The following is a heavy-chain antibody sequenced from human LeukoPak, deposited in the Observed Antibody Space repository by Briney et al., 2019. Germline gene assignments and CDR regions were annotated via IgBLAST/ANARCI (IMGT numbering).Heavy chain of an antibody. CDR1: GFTFSSYA. CDR3: VRGLYYDSGGYFPY. CDR2: IPTNGGAA. V-gene: IGHV3-64D*09. D-gene: IGHD3-22*01. Sequence: PGGSLRLSCSASGFTFSSYAIHWVRQAPGRGLEYVSGIPTNGGAADYADSVKGRFTIYRDTSKNTLYLHLSSLRAEDTAVYYCVRGLYYDSGGYFPYWGQGALVTVSS. J-gene: IGHJ4*02.